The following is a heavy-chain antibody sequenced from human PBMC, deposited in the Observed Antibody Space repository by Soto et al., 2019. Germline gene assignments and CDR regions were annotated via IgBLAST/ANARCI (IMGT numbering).Heavy chain of an antibody. CDR2: INAGNGNT. V-gene: IGHV1-3*01. J-gene: IGHJ6*03. Sequence: ASVKVSCKASGYTFTSYAMHWVRQAPGQRLEWMGWINAGNGNTKYSQKFQGRVTITRDTSASTAYMELSSLRSEDTAVYYCASLGRDIVATEYYYYYMDVWGKGTTVTVSS. CDR3: ASLGRDIVATEYYYYYMDV. CDR1: GYTFTSYA. D-gene: IGHD5-12*01.